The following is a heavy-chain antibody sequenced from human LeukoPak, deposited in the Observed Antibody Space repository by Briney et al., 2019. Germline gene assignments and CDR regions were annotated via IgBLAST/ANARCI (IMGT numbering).Heavy chain of an antibody. CDR1: GGSISSYY. CDR3: ARGEAVAGTSAFDI. CDR2: IYYSGST. J-gene: IGHJ3*02. D-gene: IGHD6-19*01. Sequence: PSETLSLTCTVSGGSISSYYWSWIRQPPGKGLEWIGYIYYSGSTNYNPSLKSRVTISVDTSKNQFSLKLSSVTAADTAVHYCARGEAVAGTSAFDIWGQGTMVTVSS. V-gene: IGHV4-59*01.